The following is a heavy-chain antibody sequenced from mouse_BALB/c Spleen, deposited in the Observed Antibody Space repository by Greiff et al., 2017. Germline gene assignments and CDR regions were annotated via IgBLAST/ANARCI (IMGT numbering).Heavy chain of an antibody. Sequence: EVKVEESGGGLVQPGGSMKLSCAASGFTFSSFGMHWVRQAPEKGLEWVAYISRGSSTIYYADTVKGRFTISRDNPKNTLFMKLNSLRSEDTAMYYCARDGKRSWFAYWGQGTLVTVSA. D-gene: IGHD1-1*01. CDR2: ISRGSSTI. V-gene: IGHV5-17*02. CDR1: GFTFSSFG. CDR3: ARDGKRSWFAY. J-gene: IGHJ3*01.